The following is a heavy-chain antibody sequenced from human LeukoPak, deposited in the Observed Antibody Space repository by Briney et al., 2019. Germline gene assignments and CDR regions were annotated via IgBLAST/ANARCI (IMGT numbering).Heavy chain of an antibody. CDR2: ISTDGYTT. J-gene: IGHJ4*02. D-gene: IGHD2-15*01. V-gene: IGHV3-74*01. Sequence: SGGSLRLSCAASGFTLSTYWMHWVRQTPGKGLVWVSRISTDGYTTDYADFVQGRFTASRDNTKNTWSLEMNSLRAEDTAVYYCVVGGSPGYWGQGTLATVSS. CDR1: GFTLSTYW. CDR3: VVGGSPGY.